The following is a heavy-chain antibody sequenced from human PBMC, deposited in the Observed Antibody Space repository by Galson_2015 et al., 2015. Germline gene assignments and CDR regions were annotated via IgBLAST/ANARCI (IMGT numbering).Heavy chain of an antibody. J-gene: IGHJ6*02. CDR2: IYPADSDT. V-gene: IGHV5-51*04. CDR3: ARLPDYFYDMDV. CDR1: GYSFPSYW. Sequence: QSGAEVKKPGESLQISCKGSGYSFPSYWIGWVRQMPGKGLECMGIIYPADSDTRYSPSFQGQVTIQADKPTTPAYLQWSSLKASDTAMYYCARLPDYFYDMDVWGQGTTVTVSS.